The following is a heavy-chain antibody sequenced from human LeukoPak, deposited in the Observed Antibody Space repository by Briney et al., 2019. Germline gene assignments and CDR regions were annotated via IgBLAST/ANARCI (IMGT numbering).Heavy chain of an antibody. Sequence: GGSLRLSCAASGFTFSTYGMHWVRQAPGKGLEWVAVISYDGSYKRYADSVKGRFTISRDNSEKTLYLQMNSPRAEGTAVYYCAKYSSSSNYYYGMDVWGQGTTVTVSS. CDR2: ISYDGSYK. CDR1: GFTFSTYG. V-gene: IGHV3-30*18. J-gene: IGHJ6*02. D-gene: IGHD6-13*01. CDR3: AKYSSSSNYYYGMDV.